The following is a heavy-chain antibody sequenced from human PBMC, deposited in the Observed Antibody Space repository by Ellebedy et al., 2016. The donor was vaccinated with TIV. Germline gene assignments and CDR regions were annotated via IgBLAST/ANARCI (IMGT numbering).Heavy chain of an antibody. CDR2: IYYSGST. CDR1: GGSISSYY. V-gene: IGHV4-59*01. Sequence: GSLRLXXTVSGGSISSYYWSWIRQPPGKGLEWIGYIYYSGSTNYNPSLKSRVTISVDTSKNQFSLKLSSVTAADTAVYYCAREVVYAMDVWGKGTTVTVSS. J-gene: IGHJ6*03. D-gene: IGHD3-16*01. CDR3: AREVVYAMDV.